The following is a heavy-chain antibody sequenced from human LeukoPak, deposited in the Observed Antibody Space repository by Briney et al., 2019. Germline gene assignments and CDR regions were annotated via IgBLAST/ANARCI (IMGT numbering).Heavy chain of an antibody. CDR1: GFTFSSYG. V-gene: IGHV3-30*18. J-gene: IGHJ3*02. CDR2: ISYDGSNK. CDR3: AKLVAHAFDI. D-gene: IGHD2-8*02. Sequence: GGSLRLSCAASGFTFSSYGMHWVRQAPGKGLEWVAVISYDGSNKHYADSVKGRFTISRDNSKNTLYLQMNSLRAEDTAVYYCAKLVAHAFDIWGQGTMVTVSS.